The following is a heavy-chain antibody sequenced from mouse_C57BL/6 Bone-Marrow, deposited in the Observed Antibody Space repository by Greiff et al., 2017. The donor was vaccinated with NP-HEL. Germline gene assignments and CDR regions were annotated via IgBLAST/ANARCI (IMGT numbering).Heavy chain of an antibody. J-gene: IGHJ1*03. CDR2: IYPGSGST. Sequence: QVQLQQPGAELVKPGASVKMSCKASGYTFTSYWITWVKQRPGQGLEWIGDIYPGSGSTNYNEKFKSKATLTVDTSSITAYMQLSSLTSEDSAVYYCARNNYGSSYGYFDVWGTGTTVTVSS. CDR3: ARNNYGSSYGYFDV. D-gene: IGHD1-1*01. V-gene: IGHV1-55*01. CDR1: GYTFTSYW.